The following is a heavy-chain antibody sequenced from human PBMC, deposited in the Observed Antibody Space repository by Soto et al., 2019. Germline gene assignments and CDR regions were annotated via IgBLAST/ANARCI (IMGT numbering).Heavy chain of an antibody. CDR2: IYYSGST. J-gene: IGHJ6*02. Sequence: SETLCLTCTVSGGSISGGDYYWSRIRQPPGKGLEWIGYIYYSGSTYYNPSLKSRVTISVDTSKNQFSLKLSSVTAADTAVYYCARGSTYYYYGMDVWGQGTTVSVSS. V-gene: IGHV4-30-4*01. CDR3: ARGSTYYYYGMDV. CDR1: GGSISGGDYY.